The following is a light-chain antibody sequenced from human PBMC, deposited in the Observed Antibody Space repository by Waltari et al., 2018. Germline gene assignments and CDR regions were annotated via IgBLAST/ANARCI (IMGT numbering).Light chain of an antibody. Sequence: DIQMSQSPSSLSASLGGRDILSCRPSQAINSFLNWYQQKPGQAPKLLIYYSDTLTPGVPSRFSGHKSGTDFTLTISRLQPEDFATYYCQQGQSPPFTFGPGT. J-gene: IGKJ3*01. CDR1: QAINSF. CDR3: QQGQSPPFT. V-gene: IGKV1-39*01. CDR2: YSD.